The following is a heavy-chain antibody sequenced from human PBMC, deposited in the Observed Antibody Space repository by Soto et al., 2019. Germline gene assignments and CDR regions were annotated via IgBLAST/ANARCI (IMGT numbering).Heavy chain of an antibody. CDR1: GGTFSSYA. CDR3: ARDRREMATIRCYYYGMDV. Sequence: ASVKVSCKASGGTFSSYAISWVRQAPGQGLEWMGGIIPIFGTANYAQKFQGRVTITADESTSTAYMELSSLRSEDTAVYYCARDRREMATIRCYYYGMDVWGQGTTVTVSS. D-gene: IGHD5-12*01. V-gene: IGHV1-69*13. J-gene: IGHJ6*02. CDR2: IIPIFGTA.